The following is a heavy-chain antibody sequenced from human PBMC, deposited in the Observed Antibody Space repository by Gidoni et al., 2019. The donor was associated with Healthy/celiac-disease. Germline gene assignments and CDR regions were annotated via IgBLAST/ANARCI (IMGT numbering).Heavy chain of an antibody. J-gene: IGHJ6*02. Sequence: QVQLVQSGAEVKKPGASVKVSCKASGYTFTGYSMHWVRQAPGQGLEWMGWINPNSGGTNDAKKLQGGVTMTRDTSISTAYMELSRLRSDDTAVYYCARGSRYYYGSGSPPGYYYYGMDVWGQGTTVTVSS. CDR3: ARGSRYYYGSGSPPGYYYYGMDV. V-gene: IGHV1-2*02. CDR1: GYTFTGYS. D-gene: IGHD3-10*01. CDR2: INPNSGGT.